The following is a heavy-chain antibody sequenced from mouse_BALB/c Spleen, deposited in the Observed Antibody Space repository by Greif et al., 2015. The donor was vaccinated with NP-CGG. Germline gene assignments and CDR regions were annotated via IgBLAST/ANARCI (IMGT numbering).Heavy chain of an antibody. CDR2: IYPGSGNT. Sequence: QVQLQQSGAELARPGASVKLSCKASGYTFTDYYINWVKQRTGQGLEWIGEIYPGSGNTYYNEKFKGKATLTADKSSSTAYIQLSSLTSEDSAVYFCARKGVRRAMDYWGQGTSVTVSS. V-gene: IGHV1-77*01. D-gene: IGHD2-14*01. J-gene: IGHJ4*01. CDR3: ARKGVRRAMDY. CDR1: GYTFTDYY.